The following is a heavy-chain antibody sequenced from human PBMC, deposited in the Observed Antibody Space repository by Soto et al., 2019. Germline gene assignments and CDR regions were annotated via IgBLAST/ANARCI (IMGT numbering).Heavy chain of an antibody. V-gene: IGHV3-48*02. CDR2: ISSSSINI. Sequence: PGGSLRLSCAASGFTFSDYSINWVRQAPGKGLEWVSYISSSSINIYYADSVKGRFTISRDNAKNSLYLQVNSLRDEDTAVYYCARGSPGGYGMDVWGQGTTVTVSS. D-gene: IGHD3-10*01. CDR1: GFTFSDYS. CDR3: ARGSPGGYGMDV. J-gene: IGHJ6*02.